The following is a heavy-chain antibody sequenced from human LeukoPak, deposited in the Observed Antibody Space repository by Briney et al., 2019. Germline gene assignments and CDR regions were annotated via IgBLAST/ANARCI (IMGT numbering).Heavy chain of an antibody. D-gene: IGHD5-12*01. CDR3: ARPYSGYDYSYYYYGMDV. Sequence: GASVKVSCKASGGTFSSYAISWVRQAPGQGLEWMGRIIPILGIANYAQKFQGRVTITADKSTSTAYMELSSLRSEDTAVYYCARPYSGYDYSYYYYGMDVWGQGTTVTVSS. CDR2: IIPILGIA. V-gene: IGHV1-69*04. J-gene: IGHJ6*02. CDR1: GGTFSSYA.